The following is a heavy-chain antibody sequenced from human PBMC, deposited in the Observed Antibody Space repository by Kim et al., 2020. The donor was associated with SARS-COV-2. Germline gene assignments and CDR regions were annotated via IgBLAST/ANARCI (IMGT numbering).Heavy chain of an antibody. J-gene: IGHJ4*02. Sequence: SETLSLTCTVSGGSISSSSYYWGWIRQPPGKGLEWIGSIYYSGSTYYNPSLKSRVTISEDTSKNQFSLKLSSVTAADTAVYYCARDTYYYGSGSFYWGQGTLVTVSS. D-gene: IGHD3-10*01. CDR2: IYYSGST. V-gene: IGHV4-39*02. CDR3: ARDTYYYGSGSFY. CDR1: GGSISSSSYY.